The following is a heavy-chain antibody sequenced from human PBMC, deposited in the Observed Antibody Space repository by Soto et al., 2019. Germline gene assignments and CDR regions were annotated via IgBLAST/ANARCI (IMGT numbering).Heavy chain of an antibody. Sequence: ASVQVSCKASGYTFTGYYMHWVRQAPGQGLEWMGWINPNSGGTNYAQKFQGWVTMTRDTSISTAYMELSRLRSDDTAVYYCARDGIAAAGSWFDPWGQGTLVTVSS. CDR3: ARDGIAAAGSWFDP. D-gene: IGHD6-13*01. CDR2: INPNSGGT. J-gene: IGHJ5*02. CDR1: GYTFTGYY. V-gene: IGHV1-2*04.